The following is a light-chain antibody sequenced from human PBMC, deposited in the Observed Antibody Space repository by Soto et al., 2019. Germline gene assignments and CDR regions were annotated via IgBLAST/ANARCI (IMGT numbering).Light chain of an antibody. CDR2: EVS. V-gene: IGLV2-14*01. Sequence: QSALTQPASVSGSPGQSITISCTGTSSEVGGYNYVSWYQQHPGKAPKLMIYEVSNRPSGVSNRVSGSKSGNTASLTISGLQAEDEADYYCSSYTSSSTPVFGGGTKLTVL. CDR3: SSYTSSSTPV. CDR1: SSEVGGYNY. J-gene: IGLJ2*01.